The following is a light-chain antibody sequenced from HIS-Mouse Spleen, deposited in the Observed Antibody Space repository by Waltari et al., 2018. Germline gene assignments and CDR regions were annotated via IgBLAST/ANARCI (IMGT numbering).Light chain of an antibody. Sequence: QSALTQPASVSGSPGQSITISCTGTSSDVGSYNLVSWYQQHPGKAPKLMIYEGSKRSSGFSNRFPGSKSGNTASLTISGLQAEDEADYYCCSYAGSSTWVFGGGTKLTVL. V-gene: IGLV2-23*01. CDR2: EGS. CDR3: CSYAGSSTWV. J-gene: IGLJ3*02. CDR1: SSDVGSYNL.